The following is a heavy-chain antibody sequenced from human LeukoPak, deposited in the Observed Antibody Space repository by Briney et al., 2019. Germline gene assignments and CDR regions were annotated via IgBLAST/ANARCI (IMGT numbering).Heavy chain of an antibody. CDR1: TDSPTTYY. D-gene: IGHD2-15*01. CDR3: VRVRWELLAPHFDH. CDR2: IYHSGST. Sequence: SETLSHTCSVSTDSPTTYYWSWIRQSRGKGLEWSGHIYHSGSTDYNPSFKSRVTVSMDVSKKECSLKLTSVTVADTAMYYFVRVRWELLAPHFDHWGQGVFVIVSS. J-gene: IGHJ4*02. V-gene: IGHV4-59*01.